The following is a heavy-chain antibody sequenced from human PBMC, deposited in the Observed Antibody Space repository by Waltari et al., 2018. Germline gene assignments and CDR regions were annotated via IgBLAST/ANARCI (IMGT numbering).Heavy chain of an antibody. J-gene: IGHJ5*02. Sequence: QVQLQESGPGLVKPSETLSLTCAVSGYSISSGSYWGWIRQPPGKGLEWIGSIYHSGSTYYNPSLKSRVTISVDTSKNQFSLKLSSVTAADTAVYYYARAIAAAGTGWFDPWGQGTLVTVSS. D-gene: IGHD6-13*01. CDR1: GYSISSGSY. CDR3: ARAIAAAGTGWFDP. CDR2: IYHSGST. V-gene: IGHV4-38-2*01.